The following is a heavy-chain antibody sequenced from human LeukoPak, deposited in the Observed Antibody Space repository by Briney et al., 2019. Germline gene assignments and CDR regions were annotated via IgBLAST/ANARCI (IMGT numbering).Heavy chain of an antibody. D-gene: IGHD3-10*01. CDR3: ARVMSYYYGSGSSPYAFDI. V-gene: IGHV3-74*03. J-gene: IGHJ3*02. CDR2: ITSDGFST. CDR1: GFSFSATW. Sequence: GGSLRLSCAASGFSFSATWMHWVRQSPGKGLVWVARITSDGFSTTYAESVKGRFTISRDNANNSLYLQMNSLRAEDTAVYYCARVMSYYYGSGSSPYAFDIWGQGTMVTVSS.